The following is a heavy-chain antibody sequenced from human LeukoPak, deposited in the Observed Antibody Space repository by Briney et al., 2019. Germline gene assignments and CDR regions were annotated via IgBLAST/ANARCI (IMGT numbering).Heavy chain of an antibody. J-gene: IGHJ4*02. CDR2: INHSGST. V-gene: IGHV4-34*01. CDR1: GVSFSGYY. Sequence: SETLSLSCAVYGVSFSGYYWSWIRQPPGRGLEWIGEINHSGSTNYNPSLKSRVTISVDTSKNQFSLKLSSVTAADTAVYYCARGRPILLWFREFRYYFDYWGQGTLVTVSS. D-gene: IGHD3-10*01. CDR3: ARGRPILLWFREFRYYFDY.